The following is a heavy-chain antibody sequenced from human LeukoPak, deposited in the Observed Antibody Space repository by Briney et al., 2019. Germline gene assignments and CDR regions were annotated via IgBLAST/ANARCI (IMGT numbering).Heavy chain of an antibody. Sequence: ASVKVSCKASGYTFTRYGITWVRQAPGQGLEWMGWISAYNGNADYAQKLQGRVTMTPDTSTSTAYMELRSLRSGDTAVYYCARGSHYYDSSGYSYYFDYWGQGTLVTVSS. D-gene: IGHD3-22*01. CDR2: ISAYNGNA. V-gene: IGHV1-18*01. CDR3: ARGSHYYDSSGYSYYFDY. CDR1: GYTFTRYG. J-gene: IGHJ4*02.